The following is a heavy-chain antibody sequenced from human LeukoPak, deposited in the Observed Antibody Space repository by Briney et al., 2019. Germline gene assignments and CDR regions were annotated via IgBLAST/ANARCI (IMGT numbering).Heavy chain of an antibody. V-gene: IGHV3-48*04. Sequence: GGSLRLSCAASGFIFSSYSMNWVRQAPGKGLEWVSYIIPSGSTIYYADSVKGRFTISRDNAKNSLYLQMNSLRAEDTAVYYCARDHKDWGVFDSWGQGTLVTVSS. D-gene: IGHD7-27*01. CDR3: ARDHKDWGVFDS. CDR1: GFIFSSYS. J-gene: IGHJ4*02. CDR2: IIPSGSTI.